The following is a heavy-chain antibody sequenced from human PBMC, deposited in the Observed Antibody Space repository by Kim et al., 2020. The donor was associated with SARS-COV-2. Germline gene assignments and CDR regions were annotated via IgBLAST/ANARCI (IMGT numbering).Heavy chain of an antibody. J-gene: IGHJ4*02. V-gene: IGHV3-23*01. CDR3: AKMQGFFDY. Sequence: GGSLRLSCAASGLTFSSSSMSWVRQAPGKGLEWVSAITGSGDTTYYADSVKGRFTISRDNSRNTLSLQMNSLRAEDTAVYYCAKMQGFFDYCGQGTLVTVSS. CDR2: ITGSGDTT. CDR1: GLTFSSSS.